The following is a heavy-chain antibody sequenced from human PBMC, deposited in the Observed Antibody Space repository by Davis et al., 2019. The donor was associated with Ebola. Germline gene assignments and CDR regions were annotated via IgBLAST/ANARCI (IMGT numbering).Heavy chain of an antibody. CDR2: INPNSGGT. Sequence: AASVKVSCKASGYTFTGYYMHWVRQAPGQGLERMGWINPNSGGTNYAQKFQGWVTMTRDTSISTAYMELSRLRSDDTAVYYCARDKSYCSGGSCAYYYYGMDVWGQGTTVTVSS. CDR3: ARDKSYCSGGSCAYYYYGMDV. J-gene: IGHJ6*02. D-gene: IGHD2-15*01. V-gene: IGHV1-2*04. CDR1: GYTFTGYY.